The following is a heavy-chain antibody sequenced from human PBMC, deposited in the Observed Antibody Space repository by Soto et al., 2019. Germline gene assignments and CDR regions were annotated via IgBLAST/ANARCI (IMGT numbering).Heavy chain of an antibody. CDR1: GFTFSNAW. J-gene: IGHJ4*02. CDR3: TTDTTIVVVPAAIVDY. V-gene: IGHV3-15*01. CDR2: IKSKTDGGTT. Sequence: GGSLRLSCAASGFTFSNAWMSWVRQAPGNGLEWVGRIKSKTDGGTTDYAAPVKGRFTISRDDSKNTLYLQMNSLKTEDTAVYYCTTDTTIVVVPAAIVDYWGQGTLVTVSS. D-gene: IGHD2-2*01.